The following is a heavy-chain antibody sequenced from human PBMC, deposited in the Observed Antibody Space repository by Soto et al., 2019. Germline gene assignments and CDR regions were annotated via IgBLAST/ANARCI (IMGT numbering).Heavy chain of an antibody. V-gene: IGHV3-23*01. Sequence: EVQLLESGGGLVQPGGSLRLSCAASGFTFSSYAMRWVRQAPGKGLEWVSAISGSGDSTYYADSVKGRFTISRDNYKNTLYLQMNSMRAEDTAVYYCAIRGSGSYYDYWGQGTLVTVSS. CDR2: ISGSGDST. D-gene: IGHD1-26*01. CDR1: GFTFSSYA. J-gene: IGHJ4*02. CDR3: AIRGSGSYYDY.